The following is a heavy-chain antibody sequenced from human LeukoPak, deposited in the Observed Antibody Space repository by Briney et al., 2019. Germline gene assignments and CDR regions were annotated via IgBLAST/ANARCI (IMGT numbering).Heavy chain of an antibody. J-gene: IGHJ4*02. CDR1: GYTFTSYY. Sequence: ASVRVSCKASGYTFTSYYMHWVRQAPGQGLEWMGIINPSGGSTSYAQKFQGRVTMTRDTSTSTVYMELSSLRSEDTAVYYCARFSSLVGAKDYWGQGTLVTVSS. CDR2: INPSGGST. V-gene: IGHV1-46*01. D-gene: IGHD1-26*01. CDR3: ARFSSLVGAKDY.